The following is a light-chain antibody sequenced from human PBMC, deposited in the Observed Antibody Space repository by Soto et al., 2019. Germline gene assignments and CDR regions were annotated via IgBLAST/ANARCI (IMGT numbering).Light chain of an antibody. CDR3: QHRSNWPLT. V-gene: IGKV3-11*01. CDR2: DAS. CDR1: QSVSSY. Sequence: EIVLTQSPATLSLSPGEGATLSCRASQSVSSYLAWYQQKPGQAPRLLIYDASNRATGIPARFSGSRSGTDFTLTISSLEPEDFAVYYCQHRSNWPLTFGGGTKVEIK. J-gene: IGKJ4*01.